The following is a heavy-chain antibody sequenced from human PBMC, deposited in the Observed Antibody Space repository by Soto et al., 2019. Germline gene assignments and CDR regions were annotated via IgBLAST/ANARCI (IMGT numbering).Heavy chain of an antibody. V-gene: IGHV4-30-4*01. CDR3: ARDSGGGGAFDI. CDR2: IYYSGST. J-gene: IGHJ3*02. D-gene: IGHD3-16*01. Sequence: QVQLQESGPGLVKPSQTLSLTCTVSGGSISSGDYYWSWIRQPPGKGLEWIGYIYYSGSTYYNPFLKSRFTISIDTSKNQFSLKLSSVTAADTAVYYGARDSGGGGAFDIWGQGTMFTVSS. CDR1: GGSISSGDYY.